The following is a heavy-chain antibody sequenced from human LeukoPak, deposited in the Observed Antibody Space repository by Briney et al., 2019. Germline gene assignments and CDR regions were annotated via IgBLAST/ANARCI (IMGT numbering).Heavy chain of an antibody. J-gene: IGHJ3*02. V-gene: IGHV3-30*18. Sequence: GGSLRLSCAASGFTLSSYSMNWVRQAPGKGLEWVAVISYDGSNKYYADSVKGRFTISRDNSKNTLYLQMNSLRAEDTAVYYCAKIESSGLLDAFDIWGQGTMVTVSS. D-gene: IGHD3-22*01. CDR1: GFTLSSYS. CDR2: ISYDGSNK. CDR3: AKIESSGLLDAFDI.